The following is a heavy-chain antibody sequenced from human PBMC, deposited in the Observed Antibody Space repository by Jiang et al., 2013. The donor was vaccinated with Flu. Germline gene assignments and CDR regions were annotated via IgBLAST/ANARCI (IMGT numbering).Heavy chain of an antibody. Sequence: GAEVKKPGESLKISCKGSGYRFSGYWIGWVRQMPGKGLEWVGVIYSDDSDTRYSPSFQGQVTISADKSLNIAYLQWSSLKASDTAVYYCARHRAVADNGEYYFYGMDVWGQGTTVTVSS. CDR1: GYRFSGYW. J-gene: IGHJ6*02. V-gene: IGHV5-51*01. CDR2: IYSDDSDT. D-gene: IGHD6-19*01. CDR3: ARHRAVADNGEYYFYGMDV.